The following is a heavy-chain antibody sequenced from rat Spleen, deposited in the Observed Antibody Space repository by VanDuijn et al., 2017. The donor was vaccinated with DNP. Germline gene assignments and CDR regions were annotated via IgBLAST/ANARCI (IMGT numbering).Heavy chain of an antibody. CDR1: GLTFSNYG. J-gene: IGHJ2*01. V-gene: IGHV5-19*01. CDR2: ISPSGRST. D-gene: IGHD2-1*01. CDR3: ATHLHTYLGSYFDS. Sequence: EVQLVESGGGLVQPGRSLKLSCAVSGLTFSNYGMHWIRQAPTKGLEWVASISPSGRSTYYRDSVKGQFTISRDNAQKTLYLQVDSLRSEDTATYYCATHLHTYLGSYFDSWGQGVMVTVSS.